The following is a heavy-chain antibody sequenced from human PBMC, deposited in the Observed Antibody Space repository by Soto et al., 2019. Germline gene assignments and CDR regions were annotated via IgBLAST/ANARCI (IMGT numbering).Heavy chain of an antibody. J-gene: IGHJ3*02. V-gene: IGHV3-30-3*01. Sequence: QVQLVESGGGVVQPGRSLRLSCAASGFTFSSYAMHWVRQAPGKGLEWVAVISYDGSNKYYADSVKGRFTISRDNSKNTLYLQLNSLRAEDTAVYYCERGADYYGSGPTVDDIWGQGTMVTVSS. CDR1: GFTFSSYA. D-gene: IGHD3-10*01. CDR3: ERGADYYGSGPTVDDI. CDR2: ISYDGSNK.